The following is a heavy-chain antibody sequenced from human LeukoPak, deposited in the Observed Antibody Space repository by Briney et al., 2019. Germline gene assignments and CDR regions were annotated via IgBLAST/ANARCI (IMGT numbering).Heavy chain of an antibody. D-gene: IGHD6-13*01. CDR3: AMRLSSSWHPFDY. CDR2: IYHSGST. CDR1: GYSISSGYY. J-gene: IGHJ4*02. V-gene: IGHV4-38-2*02. Sequence: SETLSLTCTVSGYSISSGYYWGWIRQPPGKGLEWIGSIYHSGSTYYNSSLKSRVTISVDTSKNQFSLKLSSVTAADTAVYYCAMRLSSSWHPFDYWGQGTLVTVSP.